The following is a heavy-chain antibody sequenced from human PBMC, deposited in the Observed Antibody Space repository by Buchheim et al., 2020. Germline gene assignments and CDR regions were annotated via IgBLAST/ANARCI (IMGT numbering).Heavy chain of an antibody. Sequence: EVQLVESGGGLVKPGGSLRLSCAGSGFAFSDYTINWVRQAPGRGLEWVSSISKDSDYIFYADSVKGRFTVSRHNAENTLFLYMNSLGVEDSALYYCTRRYISSAGRYPFDFWGQGTL. D-gene: IGHD2-2*01. V-gene: IGHV3-21*02. CDR1: GFAFSDYT. J-gene: IGHJ4*02. CDR3: TRRYISSAGRYPFDF. CDR2: ISKDSDYI.